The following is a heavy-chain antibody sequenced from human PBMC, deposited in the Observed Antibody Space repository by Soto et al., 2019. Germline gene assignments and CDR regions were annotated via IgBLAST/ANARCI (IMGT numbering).Heavy chain of an antibody. Sequence: ASVKVSCKASGGTFSSYAINWVRQAPGQGLEWMGGVIPVFDITNYAPKFQGRLTITADESTSTAYMELSSLKSEDTAVYFCARFSLTDGYIGGWLDPRGQGSLDTGSS. CDR3: ARFSLTDGYIGGWLDP. CDR1: GGTFSSYA. V-gene: IGHV1-69*13. D-gene: IGHD5-12*01. J-gene: IGHJ5*02. CDR2: VIPVFDIT.